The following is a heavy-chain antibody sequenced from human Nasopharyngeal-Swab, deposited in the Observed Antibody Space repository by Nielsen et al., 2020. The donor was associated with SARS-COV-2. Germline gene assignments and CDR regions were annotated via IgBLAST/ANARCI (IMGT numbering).Heavy chain of an antibody. CDR3: ARDRGVVPAAIGVGLDP. D-gene: IGHD2-2*02. CDR2: IGTAGDT. CDR1: GFTFSSYD. J-gene: IGHJ5*02. V-gene: IGHV3-13*01. Sequence: GESLKISCAASGFTFSSYDMHWVRQATGKGLEWVSAIGTAGDTYYPGSVKGRFTISRENAKNSLYLQMNSLRAEDTAVYYCARDRGVVPAAIGVGLDPWGQGTLVTVSS.